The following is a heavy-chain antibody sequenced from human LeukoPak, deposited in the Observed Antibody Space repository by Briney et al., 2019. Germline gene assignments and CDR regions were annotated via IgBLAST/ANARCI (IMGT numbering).Heavy chain of an antibody. CDR1: GFSLSTSGMC. Sequence: SGPALVKPTQTLTLTCTFSGFSLSTSGMCVSWIRQPPGRALEWIARIDWDDDKYYSTSLKTRLTISKDTSKNQVVLTMTNVDPVDTATYYCARIRLVTTVTNEDFDYWGQGTLVTVSS. D-gene: IGHD4-17*01. CDR2: IDWDDDK. J-gene: IGHJ4*02. V-gene: IGHV2-70*10. CDR3: ARIRLVTTVTNEDFDY.